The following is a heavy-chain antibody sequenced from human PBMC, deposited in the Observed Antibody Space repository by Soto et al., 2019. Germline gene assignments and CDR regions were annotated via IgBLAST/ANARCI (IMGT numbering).Heavy chain of an antibody. J-gene: IGHJ4*02. V-gene: IGHV3-48*01. CDR2: ISSSSSTI. CDR1: GFTFSSYS. D-gene: IGHD4-17*01. Sequence: EVQLVDSGGGLVQPGGSLRLSFEASGFTFSSYSMNGVGQAPGKGLEWVSHISSSSSTIYYADSVKGRFTISRDNAKNSLYLQMNSLRAEDTAVYYCARDYYGDYIFDYWGQGTPVTVSS. CDR3: ARDYYGDYIFDY.